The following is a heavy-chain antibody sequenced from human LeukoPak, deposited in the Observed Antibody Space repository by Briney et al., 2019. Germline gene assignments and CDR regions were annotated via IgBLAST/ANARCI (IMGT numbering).Heavy chain of an antibody. V-gene: IGHV3-21*01. CDR2: ISSSSSYI. CDR3: ARGSRDCANGVCYAFDI. CDR1: GFTFSSNT. J-gene: IGHJ3*02. Sequence: GGSLRLSCAASGFTFSSNTMNWVRQAPGKGLEWVSSISSSSSYIYHADSVKGRFTITRDNAKKSLYLQMNSLRAEDTAVHYCARGSRDCANGVCYAFDIWGQGTVVIVSS. D-gene: IGHD2-8*01.